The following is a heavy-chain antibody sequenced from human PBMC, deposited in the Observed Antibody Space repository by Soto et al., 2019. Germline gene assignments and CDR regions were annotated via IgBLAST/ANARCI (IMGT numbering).Heavy chain of an antibody. CDR2: ISYDGSNK. CDR3: AKDTFYGDYPPDPWYFDL. J-gene: IGHJ2*01. CDR1: GCTISSYG. V-gene: IGHV3-30*18. D-gene: IGHD4-17*01. Sequence: GGSLRLCCAASGCTISSYGMRWVRQAPGKGLEWVAVISYDGSNKYYADSVKGRFTISRDNSKNTLYLQMNSLRAEDTAVYYCAKDTFYGDYPPDPWYFDLWGRGTLVTVSS.